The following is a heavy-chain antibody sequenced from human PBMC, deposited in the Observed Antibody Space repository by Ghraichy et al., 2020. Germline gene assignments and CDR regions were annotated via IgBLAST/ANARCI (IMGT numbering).Heavy chain of an antibody. J-gene: IGHJ4*02. Sequence: GESLNISCAASGFTFSSYSMNWVRQAPGKGLEWVSSISSSSSYIYYADSVKGRFTISRDNAKNSLYLQMNSLRAEDTAVYYCASSTVVTGLLDYWGQGTLVTVSS. V-gene: IGHV3-21*01. CDR3: ASSTVVTGLLDY. D-gene: IGHD4-23*01. CDR1: GFTFSSYS. CDR2: ISSSSSYI.